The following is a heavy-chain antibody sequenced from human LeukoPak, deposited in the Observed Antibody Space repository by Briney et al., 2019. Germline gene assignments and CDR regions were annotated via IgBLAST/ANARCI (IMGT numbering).Heavy chain of an antibody. Sequence: ASAKVSCKASGYTFTDYYIHWVRQAPGQGLEWMGWIRSSSGGTNYAQKFQGRVTMTRDTSISTAYMELSSLRSDDTAVYYCARDSVAAAGLSFDCWGQGSLVTVSS. D-gene: IGHD6-13*01. J-gene: IGHJ4*02. CDR3: ARDSVAAAGLSFDC. V-gene: IGHV1-2*02. CDR2: IRSSSGGT. CDR1: GYTFTDYY.